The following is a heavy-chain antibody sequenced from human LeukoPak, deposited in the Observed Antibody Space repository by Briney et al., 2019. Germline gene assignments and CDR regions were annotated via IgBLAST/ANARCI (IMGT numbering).Heavy chain of an antibody. Sequence: GGSLRLSCAASGFTFDDYGMSWVRQAPGKGLEWVSGINWNGGSTGYADSVKGRFTISRDNAKNSLYLQMNSLRAEDTALYYCARSWPRGSSWSTFDYWGRGTLVTVSS. CDR3: ARSWPRGSSWSTFDY. V-gene: IGHV3-20*04. J-gene: IGHJ4*02. CDR2: INWNGGST. CDR1: GFTFDDYG. D-gene: IGHD6-13*01.